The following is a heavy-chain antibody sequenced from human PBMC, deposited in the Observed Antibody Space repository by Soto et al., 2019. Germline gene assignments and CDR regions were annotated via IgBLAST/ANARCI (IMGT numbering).Heavy chain of an antibody. V-gene: IGHV1-69*01. CDR3: ARSQGSSTSLEIFYYYYYGMDA. Sequence: QVQLVKSGAEVKKPGSSVKVSCKACGGTFSSYAISWVRQAPGQALEWMGGIIPISGTATYAQKFQGRVTSTADDSTSTADMELSRLRSEDTAVYYCARSQGSSTSLEIFYYYYYGMDAWGQGTTVTVSS. J-gene: IGHJ6*02. CDR2: IIPISGTA. D-gene: IGHD2-2*01. CDR1: GGTFSSYA.